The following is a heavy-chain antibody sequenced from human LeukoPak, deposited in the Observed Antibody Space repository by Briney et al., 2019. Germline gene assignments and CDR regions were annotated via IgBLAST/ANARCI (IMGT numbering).Heavy chain of an antibody. V-gene: IGHV3-74*01. CDR1: GFRFSSSW. Sequence: SGGSLGLSCAASGFRFSSSWMHWVRQAPGEGLVWVSRIKSDGSSASYADSVKGRFTISRDNAKNTLYLQMNSLKAEDTAVYYCARDPHGGLGGPHDAFDIWGQGTMVTVSS. J-gene: IGHJ3*02. CDR3: ARDPHGGLGGPHDAFDI. D-gene: IGHD3-16*01. CDR2: IKSDGSSA.